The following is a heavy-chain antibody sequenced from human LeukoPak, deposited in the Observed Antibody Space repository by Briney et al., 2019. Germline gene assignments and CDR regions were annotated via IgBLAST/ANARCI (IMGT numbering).Heavy chain of an antibody. V-gene: IGHV3-48*03. J-gene: IGHJ4*02. Sequence: PGGSLRLSCAASGFTFSSYEMNWVRQAPGKGLEWVSYISSSGSTIYYADSVKGRFTISRDNAKNSLYLQMNSLRAEGTAVYYCAAVIRWLGNDYWGQGTLVTVSS. CDR3: AAVIRWLGNDY. D-gene: IGHD5-24*01. CDR1: GFTFSSYE. CDR2: ISSSGSTI.